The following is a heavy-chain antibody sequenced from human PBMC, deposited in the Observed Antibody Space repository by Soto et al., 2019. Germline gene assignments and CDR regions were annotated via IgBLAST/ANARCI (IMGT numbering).Heavy chain of an antibody. V-gene: IGHV4-30-4*01. CDR3: AREGGESSDGLYYFDP. D-gene: IGHD3-16*01. CDR2: IYYSGNT. Sequence: PSETLSLTCTVSGGPTSSDNYWSWIRQPPGKGLGWIGHIYYSGNTDYNPSLKSRLAISIDTSKNQFSLKLSSVTAADTAVYFCAREGGESSDGLYYFDPWGQGSLVTVS. CDR1: GGPTSSDNY. J-gene: IGHJ4*02.